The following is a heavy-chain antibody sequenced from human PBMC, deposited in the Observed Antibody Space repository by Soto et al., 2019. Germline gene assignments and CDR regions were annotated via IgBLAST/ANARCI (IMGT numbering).Heavy chain of an antibody. Sequence: QVQLQESGPGLVKPSQTLSLTCTVSGGSISSGDYYWSWIRQPPGKGLKWSGYIYYSGSTYYNPDLNSRVTISVDTSKNQFSMKLSSVTAADTAVYYCARMGDRVYQLLGYYFDYWGQGSLVTVS. V-gene: IGHV4-30-4*01. CDR1: GGSISSGDYY. CDR2: IYYSGST. D-gene: IGHD2-2*01. CDR3: ARMGDRVYQLLGYYFDY. J-gene: IGHJ4*02.